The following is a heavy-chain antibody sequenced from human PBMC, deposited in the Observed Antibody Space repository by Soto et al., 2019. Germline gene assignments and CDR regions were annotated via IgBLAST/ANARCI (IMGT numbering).Heavy chain of an antibody. V-gene: IGHV3-15*01. D-gene: IGHD6-13*01. CDR3: PADVRRAAAWGFAP. J-gene: IGHJ5*02. Sequence: EVQLVESGGGLVKPGESLRLSCAASGFTFSKAWMSWVRQAPGKGPEWVGRVKSKTDGETTGYSAPVKGRFTISRDDSRNMLYLQMNSPKTEDNALYYCPADVRRAAAWGFAPWRQGTLVTVSS. CDR1: GFTFSKAW. CDR2: VKSKTDGETT.